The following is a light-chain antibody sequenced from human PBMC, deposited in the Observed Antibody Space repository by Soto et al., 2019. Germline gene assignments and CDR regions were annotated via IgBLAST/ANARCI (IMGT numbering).Light chain of an antibody. CDR3: QQYKNWPRT. V-gene: IGKV3-15*01. CDR1: QSVSSN. Sequence: ETVMTQSAATLSVSPGERATLSCRASQSVSSNLAWYQQKPGQAPRLLIYGASTRVTGIPARFSGSGSGTEFTLTISSLQSEDFAVYYCQQYKNWPRTFGQGTKLEIK. CDR2: GAS. J-gene: IGKJ1*01.